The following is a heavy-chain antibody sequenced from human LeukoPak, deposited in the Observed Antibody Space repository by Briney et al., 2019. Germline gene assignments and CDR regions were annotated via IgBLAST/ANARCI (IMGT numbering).Heavy chain of an antibody. CDR2: IYYSGST. J-gene: IGHJ4*02. V-gene: IGHV4-59*01. D-gene: IGHD2-2*01. CDR3: AKSSIPDY. CDR1: GGSISSYY. Sequence: PSETLSLTCTVSGGSISSYYWSWIRQPPGKGLEWIGYIYYSGSTNYNPSLKSRVTISVDTSKNQFSLKLSSMTAADTAVYYCAKSSIPDYWGQGTLVTVSS.